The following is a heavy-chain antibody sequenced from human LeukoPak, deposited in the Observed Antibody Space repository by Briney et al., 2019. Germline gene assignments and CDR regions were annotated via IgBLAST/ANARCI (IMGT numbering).Heavy chain of an antibody. J-gene: IGHJ4*02. V-gene: IGHV4-4*07. Sequence: PSETLSLTCTVSGGSISSYYWTWIRQPAGKGLEWIGRIYTSGSTNYNPSLKSRVTMSADTFKNQFSLKLSSVTAADTAVYYCARDRGYDSSGYAYWGQGTLVTVSS. CDR2: IYTSGST. D-gene: IGHD3-22*01. CDR3: ARDRGYDSSGYAY. CDR1: GGSISSYY.